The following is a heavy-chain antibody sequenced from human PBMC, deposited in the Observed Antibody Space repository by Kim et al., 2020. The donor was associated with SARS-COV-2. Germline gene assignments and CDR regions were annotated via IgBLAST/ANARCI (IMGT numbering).Heavy chain of an antibody. V-gene: IGHV4-34*01. CDR2: INHSGST. Sequence: SETLSLTCAVYGGSFSGYYWSWIRQPPGKGLEWIGEINHSGSTNYNPSLKSRVTISVDTSKNQFSLKLSSVTAADTAVYYCARGRNNRYFDLWGRGTLVTVSS. CDR1: GGSFSGYY. CDR3: ARGRNNRYFDL. J-gene: IGHJ2*01. D-gene: IGHD1-1*01.